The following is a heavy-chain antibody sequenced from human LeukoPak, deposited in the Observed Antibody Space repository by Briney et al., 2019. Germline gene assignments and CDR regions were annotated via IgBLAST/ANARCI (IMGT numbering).Heavy chain of an antibody. CDR2: ISAYNGNT. J-gene: IGHJ3*02. V-gene: IGHV1-18*04. D-gene: IGHD2-21*02. CDR1: GYTFTSYG. Sequence: ASVKVSCKASGYTFTSYGISWVRQAPGQGLEWMGWISAYNGNTSYAQKLQGRVTMTTDTSTSTAYMEPRSLRSDDTAVYYCARVAYCGGDCPDAFDIWGQGTMVTVSS. CDR3: ARVAYCGGDCPDAFDI.